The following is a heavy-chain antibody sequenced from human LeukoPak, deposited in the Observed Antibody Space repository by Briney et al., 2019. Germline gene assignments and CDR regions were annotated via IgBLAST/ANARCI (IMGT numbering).Heavy chain of an antibody. D-gene: IGHD2-2*01. CDR1: GFTFSNYD. CDR2: FHTAGDT. V-gene: IGHV3-13*01. CDR3: ARGSCSSRSCYKRVNGLDV. Sequence: GGSLRLSCAASGFTFSNYDMHWVRQATGKGLEWVSAFHTAGDTHYSGSVKGRFATSRENAKNSFYLQMNNPRAGDTAVYYCARGSCSSRSCYKRVNGLDVWGQGTPVTVSS. J-gene: IGHJ6*02.